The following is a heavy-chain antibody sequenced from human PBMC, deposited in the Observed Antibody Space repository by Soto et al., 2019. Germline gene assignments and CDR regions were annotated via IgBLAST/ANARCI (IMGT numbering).Heavy chain of an antibody. Sequence: QVTLKESGPVLVNPPETLTLTCSVSGFSLTNPRVGVTWIRQSPGKALEWLAHIFSNDEKPYSTSLDSSLTIDRDTSKSQVVLAMTNLDAMDTGTYFCARMTSGNVVSTGRTTTHYYMDVWGKGTTVTVSS. CDR1: GFSLTNPRVG. V-gene: IGHV2-26*01. J-gene: IGHJ6*03. D-gene: IGHD5-12*01. CDR2: IFSNDEK. CDR3: ARMTSGNVVSTGRTTTHYYMDV.